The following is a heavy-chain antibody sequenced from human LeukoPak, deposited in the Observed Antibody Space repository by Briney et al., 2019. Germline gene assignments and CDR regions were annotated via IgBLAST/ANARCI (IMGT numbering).Heavy chain of an antibody. J-gene: IGHJ6*03. CDR3: ARGRVSSSTWYSTYYYFFYMDF. CDR1: DDSLTMYY. CDR2: VDHTGST. D-gene: IGHD4-11*01. Sequence: KPSETLSLTCTVSDDSLTMYYWTWIRQPPGKGLEWIGYVDHTGSTKFPPSLNGRVSISRDTSNNFFSLRLRSVTAADTAVYFCARGRVSSSTWYSTYYYFFYMDFWGKGTTVTVSS. V-gene: IGHV4-59*01.